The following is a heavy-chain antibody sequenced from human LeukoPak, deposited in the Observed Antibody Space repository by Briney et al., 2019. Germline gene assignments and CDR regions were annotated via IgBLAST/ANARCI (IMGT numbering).Heavy chain of an antibody. J-gene: IGHJ4*02. CDR1: GFTFSSYW. CDR2: ISDVGSHT. Sequence: GPLRLSCAASGFTFSSYWMHWVRQAPGKGLVWVSRISDVGSHTFYADSVKGRFAMSRDNAKNTLYLQMNSLRAEDTAVYYCARVTGGYNLVDYWGQGTLVTVSS. V-gene: IGHV3-74*01. D-gene: IGHD5-24*01. CDR3: ARVTGGYNLVDY.